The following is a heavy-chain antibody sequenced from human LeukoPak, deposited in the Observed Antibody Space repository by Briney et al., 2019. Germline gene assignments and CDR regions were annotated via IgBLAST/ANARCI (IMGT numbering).Heavy chain of an antibody. D-gene: IGHD3-22*01. CDR1: GYSISTLAN. CDR2: IYHSGST. CDR3: ASSDYYDSSGYYYPGD. Sequence: SETLSLTCAVSGYSISTLANWGWIRQPPGKGLEWIGYIYHSGSTYYNPSLKSRVTISVDRSKNQFSLKLSSVTAADTAVYYCASSDYYDSSGYYYPGDWGQGTLVTVSS. V-gene: IGHV4-38-2*01. J-gene: IGHJ4*02.